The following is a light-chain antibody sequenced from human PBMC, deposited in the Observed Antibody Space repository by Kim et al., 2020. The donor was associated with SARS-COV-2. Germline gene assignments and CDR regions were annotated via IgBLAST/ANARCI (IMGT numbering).Light chain of an antibody. Sequence: ASVGDRVNITCRASQGISNSLAWFQQKTGKAPKVLIYAASTLQSGVPSRFSGSGSGTDFTLTISSLQPEDVATYYCQKYNAAPWTFGQGTKVEIK. V-gene: IGKV1-27*01. CDR3: QKYNAAPWT. CDR1: QGISNS. CDR2: AAS. J-gene: IGKJ1*01.